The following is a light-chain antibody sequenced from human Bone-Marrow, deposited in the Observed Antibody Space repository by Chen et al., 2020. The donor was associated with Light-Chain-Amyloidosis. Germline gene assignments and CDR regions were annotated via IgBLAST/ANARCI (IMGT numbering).Light chain of an antibody. V-gene: IGLV2-14*03. CDR1: NSDVSDHKY. J-gene: IGLJ3*02. CDR3: GSYTTTTTLV. CDR2: DVS. Sequence: QSALTQPASVSGSPRHSVTISYTGSNSDVSDHKYVSRYQQSPGKAPNLIIYDVSDRPSGLYYRFSGSKSGTAAYLTIYGLQAEDAADDYCGSYTTTTTLVCGGGTKLTVL.